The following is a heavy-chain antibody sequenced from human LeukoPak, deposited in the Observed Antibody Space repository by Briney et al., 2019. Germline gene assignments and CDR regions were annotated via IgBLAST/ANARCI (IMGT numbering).Heavy chain of an antibody. V-gene: IGHV1-69*13. D-gene: IGHD6-19*01. CDR3: ARCSSGWYNWFDP. CDR1: GGTFSSYA. CDR2: IIPIFGTA. Sequence: GASVKVSCKASGGTFSSYAISWVRQAPGQGLEWMGGIIPIFGTADYAQKFQGRVTITADESTSTAYTELSSLRSEDTAVYYCARCSSGWYNWFDPWGQGTLVTVSS. J-gene: IGHJ5*02.